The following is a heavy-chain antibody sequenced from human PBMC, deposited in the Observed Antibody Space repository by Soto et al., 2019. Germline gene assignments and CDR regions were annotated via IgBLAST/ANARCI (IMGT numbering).Heavy chain of an antibody. V-gene: IGHV1-69*01. CDR1: GGIFSTYA. J-gene: IGHJ4*02. CDR2: IISIFGTP. CDR3: ARDRDDYGSGNYYNRIDF. Sequence: QVQLVQSGAEVKKPGSSVKVSCKASGGIFSTYAISWLRQAPGQGLEWMGGIISIFGTPNYAQRFQGRVTITADESTTTYYMELSRLKSEDTAVYYCARDRDDYGSGNYYNRIDFWGQGTLVTVSS. D-gene: IGHD3-10*01.